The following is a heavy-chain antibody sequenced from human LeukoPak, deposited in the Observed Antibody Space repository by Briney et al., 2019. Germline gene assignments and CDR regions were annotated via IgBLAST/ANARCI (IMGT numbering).Heavy chain of an antibody. D-gene: IGHD2-2*03. CDR3: ARVILGIVVVPAAAFDI. CDR1: GFAFSTQG. CDR2: IWHDGNNK. V-gene: IGHV3-33*01. J-gene: IGHJ3*02. Sequence: GGSLRLSCATSGFAFSTQGMHWVRQAPGKGLEWVAAIWHDGNNKYYVDSVKGRFTISRDNSKNTVYLQMNSLRAEDTAVYYCARVILGIVVVPAAAFDIWGQGTMVTVSS.